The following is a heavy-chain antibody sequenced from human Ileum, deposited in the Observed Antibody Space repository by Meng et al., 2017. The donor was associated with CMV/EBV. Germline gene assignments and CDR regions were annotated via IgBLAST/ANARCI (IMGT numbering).Heavy chain of an antibody. J-gene: IGHJ4*02. D-gene: IGHD1-7*01. V-gene: IGHV1-8*01. Sequence: NACGYAFTSYAINWVRQATGQGLEWMGWMNPIRGNTVYAQKFQGRVTMTRNTSISTAYMELSSLTSEDTAVYYCARGLRIVGTALAFWGQGSLVTVSS. CDR1: GYAFTSYA. CDR3: ARGLRIVGTALAF. CDR2: MNPIRGNT.